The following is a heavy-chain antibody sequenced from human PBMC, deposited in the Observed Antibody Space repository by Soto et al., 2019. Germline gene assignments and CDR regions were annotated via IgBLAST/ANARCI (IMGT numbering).Heavy chain of an antibody. Sequence: SETLSLTCAVYGNFIGSGYSWVWIRQPPGKGLEWLGTVYHSGNTYYKPSLQSRVTISIDTSKNHFSLKLRSVTAADTAVYYCARDLHYFDGSGFHWEAPFEYWGHGTLATV. CDR1: GNFIGSGYS. CDR3: ARDLHYFDGSGFHWEAPFEY. V-gene: IGHV4-38-2*02. D-gene: IGHD3-22*01. CDR2: VYHSGNT. J-gene: IGHJ4*01.